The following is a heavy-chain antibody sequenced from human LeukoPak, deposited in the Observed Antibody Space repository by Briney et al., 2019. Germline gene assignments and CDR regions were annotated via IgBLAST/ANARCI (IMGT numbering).Heavy chain of an antibody. CDR1: GGSISSSSYY. Sequence: SETLSLTCTVSGGSISSSSYYWGWIRQPPGKGLEWIGSIYSSGSTYYNPSLKSRVTISVDTSKNQFSLELSSVTAADTAVYYCATNEWSGYYFEYWGQGTLVTVSS. CDR2: IYSSGST. CDR3: ATNEWSGYYFEY. D-gene: IGHD3-3*01. J-gene: IGHJ4*02. V-gene: IGHV4-39*01.